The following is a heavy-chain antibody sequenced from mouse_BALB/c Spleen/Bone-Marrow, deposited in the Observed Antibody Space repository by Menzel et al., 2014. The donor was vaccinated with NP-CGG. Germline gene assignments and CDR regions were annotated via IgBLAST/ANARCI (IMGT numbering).Heavy chain of an antibody. D-gene: IGHD1-1*02. V-gene: IGHV3-8*02. CDR1: GDPITSGY. J-gene: IGHJ2*01. CDR3: ATYGGYYFDY. CDR2: ISYSGST. Sequence: EVKLVESGPSLVKPSQTLSLTCSVTGDPITSGYWNWIRKFPGNKLEYMGYISYSGSTYYSPSLKSRISITRDTSKSQYYLQLNSVTTEDTAAYYCATYGGYYFDYWGQGTTLTVSS.